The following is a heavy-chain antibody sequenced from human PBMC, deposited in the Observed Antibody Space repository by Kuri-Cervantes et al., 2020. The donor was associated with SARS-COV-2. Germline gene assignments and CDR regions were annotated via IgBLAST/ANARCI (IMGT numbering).Heavy chain of an antibody. D-gene: IGHD6-19*01. J-gene: IGHJ4*02. CDR1: GGSFSGYY. CDR2: INHSGST. CDR3: ARVSSGWAYYFDY. V-gene: IGHV4-34*01. Sequence: ESLKISCAVYGGSFSGYYWSWIRQPPGKGLEWIGEINHSGSTNYNPSLKSRVTISVDTSKNQFSLKLSSVTAADTAVYYCARVSSGWAYYFDYWGQGTLVTVSS.